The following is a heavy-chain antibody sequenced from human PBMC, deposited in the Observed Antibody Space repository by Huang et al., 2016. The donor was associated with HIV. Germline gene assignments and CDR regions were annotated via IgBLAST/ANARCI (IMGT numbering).Heavy chain of an antibody. V-gene: IGHV3-21*01. D-gene: IGHD3-10*01. Sequence: DVQLVESGGGLVKPGGSLRLSCAASGFSFDSFAMPWVRQAPGKGREWVSAIPVSSSFKDYAGSLTGRFTVSRDNAKNSLYLQMNSLRPEDTAVYYCVRENYGSGSTLHWFDPWGQGTLVTVSS. J-gene: IGHJ5*02. CDR2: IPVSSSFK. CDR3: VRENYGSGSTLHWFDP. CDR1: GFSFDSFA.